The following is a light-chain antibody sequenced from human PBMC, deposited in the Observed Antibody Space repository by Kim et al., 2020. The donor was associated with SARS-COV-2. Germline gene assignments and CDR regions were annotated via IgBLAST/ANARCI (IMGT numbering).Light chain of an antibody. J-gene: IGLJ2*01. CDR1: SIDVGSYNL. CDR3: CSYAGSTPHVV. Sequence: QSALTQPASVSGSPGQSITISCTGTSIDVGSYNLVSWYQQYPGKAPKLMIYEGSKRPSGVSNRFSGSKSGNTASLTISGLQAEDEADYYCCSYAGSTPHVVFGGGTKVTVL. V-gene: IGLV2-23*01. CDR2: EGS.